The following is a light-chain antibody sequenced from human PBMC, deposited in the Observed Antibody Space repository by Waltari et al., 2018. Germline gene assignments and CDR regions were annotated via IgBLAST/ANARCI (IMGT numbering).Light chain of an antibody. CDR2: DVT. V-gene: IGLV2-11*01. CDR3: CSYAGFNSYV. Sequence: QSALPPPRSVSASPGPSVTISCTGTSRPAGGYFLDTWYQPHPCTAPKLMIYDVTKRPSGFPVRFSGSKSDSTASLTISGLQSEDEAAYYCCSYAGFNSYVFGTGTEVTVL. CDR1: SRPAGGYFL. J-gene: IGLJ1*01.